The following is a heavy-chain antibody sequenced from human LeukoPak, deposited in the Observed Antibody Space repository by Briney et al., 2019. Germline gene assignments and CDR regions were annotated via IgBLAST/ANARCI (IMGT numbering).Heavy chain of an antibody. V-gene: IGHV4-59*01. CDR2: IYYSGST. Sequence: SETLSLTCTVSGGSISSYYWSWIRQPPGKGLEWIGYIYYSGSTNYNPSLKSRVTISVDTSKDQFSLKLSSVTAADTAVYYCARGPGIYFDIWGQGTMVTVSS. J-gene: IGHJ3*02. CDR1: GGSISSYY. D-gene: IGHD1-14*01. CDR3: ARGPGIYFDI.